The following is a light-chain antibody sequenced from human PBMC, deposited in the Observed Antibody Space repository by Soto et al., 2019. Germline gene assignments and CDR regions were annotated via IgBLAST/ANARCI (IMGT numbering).Light chain of an antibody. CDR2: EVV. Sequence: QSALTQPPSASGSPGQSVTISCTGTNSDIGVYDFVSWYHHHPGKAPRLIIYEVVQRPSGVPDRFSGSKSGNTASLTVSGLQAADEADYYCKSYAAGNTYDVGRGTKLTVL. CDR1: NSDIGVYDF. J-gene: IGLJ2*01. CDR3: KSYAAGNTYD. V-gene: IGLV2-8*01.